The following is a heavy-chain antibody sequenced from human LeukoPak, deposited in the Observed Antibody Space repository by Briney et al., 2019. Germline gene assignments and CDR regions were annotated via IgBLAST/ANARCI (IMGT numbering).Heavy chain of an antibody. Sequence: GGSLRLSCAASGFTFSSYSMNWVRQAPGKGLEWVSYIFTSGSTKYYADSVKGRFTISRDNAKNSLYLQMNSLRAEDTAVYYCARDSHSSGWYGLDVWGQGTTVTVSS. J-gene: IGHJ6*02. CDR2: IFTSGSTK. V-gene: IGHV3-48*04. CDR1: GFTFSSYS. CDR3: ARDSHSSGWYGLDV. D-gene: IGHD6-19*01.